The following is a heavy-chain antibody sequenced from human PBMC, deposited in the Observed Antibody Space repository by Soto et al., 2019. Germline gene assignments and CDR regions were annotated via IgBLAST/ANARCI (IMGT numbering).Heavy chain of an antibody. J-gene: IGHJ4*02. Sequence: SETLSLTCTISGSSIYAHSWTWIRPAPGKGLEWIGYIYDNVNTDHNPSLTSRVRMSVDTAKNQFSLKLSSVTAADTAVYYCARVSEYSYGYPNFDYWGQGTLVTVSS. CDR2: IYDNVNT. CDR1: GSSIYAHS. V-gene: IGHV4-59*11. CDR3: ARVSEYSYGYPNFDY. D-gene: IGHD5-18*01.